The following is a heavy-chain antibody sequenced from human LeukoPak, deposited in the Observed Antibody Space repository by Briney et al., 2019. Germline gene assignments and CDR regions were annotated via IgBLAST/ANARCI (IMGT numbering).Heavy chain of an antibody. CDR2: ISGSSGTT. J-gene: IGHJ4*02. CDR1: GFTFSSYA. V-gene: IGHV3-23*01. CDR3: AKEVSWNLHYFDY. D-gene: IGHD1-1*01. Sequence: GGSLRLSCAASGFTFSSYAMIWVRQAPGKGLEWVSVISGSSGTTYYAGSVKGRFTISRDNSKNTLYLQMNSLRAEDTAVYYCAKEVSWNLHYFDYWGQGTLVTVSS.